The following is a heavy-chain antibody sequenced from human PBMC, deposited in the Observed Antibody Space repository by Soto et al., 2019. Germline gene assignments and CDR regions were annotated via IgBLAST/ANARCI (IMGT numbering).Heavy chain of an antibody. Sequence: QLQLQESGPGLVKPSETLSLTCTVSGGSISSSSYYWGWIRQPPGKGLEWIGSLFYSGSTYYNPSLKGRLTISGDTSKPPFALKLGSVPAADTAVSYCAGVAAAGGGTFNWFDPWGQGTLVTVSS. CDR2: LFYSGST. CDR1: GGSISSSSYY. J-gene: IGHJ5*02. V-gene: IGHV4-39*01. D-gene: IGHD6-13*01. CDR3: AGVAAAGGGTFNWFDP.